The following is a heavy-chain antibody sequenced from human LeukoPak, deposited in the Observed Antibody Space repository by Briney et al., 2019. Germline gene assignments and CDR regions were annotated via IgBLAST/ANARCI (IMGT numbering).Heavy chain of an antibody. V-gene: IGHV4-59*08. CDR1: GGSISSYY. D-gene: IGHD2-15*01. CDR2: IYNTGST. J-gene: IGHJ4*02. Sequence: PSETLSLTCTVSGGSISSYYWSWIRQPPGKGLEWIGYIYNTGSTNYNPSLKSRLTISVDTSKNQFSLKLSSVTAADTAVYYCAYTSRYCSGGSCYIGPFGYWGQGILVTVSS. CDR3: AYTSRYCSGGSCYIGPFGY.